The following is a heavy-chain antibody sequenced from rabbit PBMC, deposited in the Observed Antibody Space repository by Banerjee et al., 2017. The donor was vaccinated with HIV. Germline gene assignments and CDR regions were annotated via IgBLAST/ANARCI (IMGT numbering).Heavy chain of an antibody. J-gene: IGHJ6*01. CDR3: VRGGYYSSGWHL. CDR2: INTSSGNT. D-gene: IGHD4-1*01. Sequence: QEQLEESVGDLVKPEGSLTLSCTASGFSFSNKYVMCWVRQAPGKGLEWIACINTSSGNTVYASWAKGRFTISKTSSTTVSLQLNSLTDSDTATYFCVRGGYYSSGWHLRGPGTLVTVS. V-gene: IGHV1S45*01. CDR1: GFSFSNKYV.